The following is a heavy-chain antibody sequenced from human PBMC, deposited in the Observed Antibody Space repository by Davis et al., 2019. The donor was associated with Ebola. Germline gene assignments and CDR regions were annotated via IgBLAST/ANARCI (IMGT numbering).Heavy chain of an antibody. Sequence: GESLKISCAASGCTFSGSAMHWVRQASGKGLEWVGRIRSKANSYATAYAASVKGRFTISRDDSKNTAYLQMNSLKTEDTAVYYCTSTLDGDYVDYWGQGSLVTVSS. CDR2: IRSKANSYAT. J-gene: IGHJ4*02. CDR3: TSTLDGDYVDY. D-gene: IGHD4-17*01. CDR1: GCTFSGSA. V-gene: IGHV3-73*01.